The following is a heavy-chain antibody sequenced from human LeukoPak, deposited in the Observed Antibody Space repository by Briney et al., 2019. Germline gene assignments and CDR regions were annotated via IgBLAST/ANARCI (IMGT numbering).Heavy chain of an antibody. CDR2: ISGSGGST. D-gene: IGHD3-10*01. CDR3: AKGGGDYYGSGSYHFDY. V-gene: IGHV3-23*01. Sequence: GGSLRLSCAVSGFTFSSYAMSWVCQAPGKGLEWVSAISGSGGSTYYADSVKGRFTISRDNSKNTLYLQMNSLRAEDTAVYYCAKGGGDYYGSGSYHFDYWGQGTLVTVSS. CDR1: GFTFSSYA. J-gene: IGHJ4*02.